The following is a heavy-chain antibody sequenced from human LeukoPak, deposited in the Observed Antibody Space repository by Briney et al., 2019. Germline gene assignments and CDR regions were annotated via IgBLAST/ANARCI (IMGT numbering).Heavy chain of an antibody. CDR1: GFTFSSYA. J-gene: IGHJ3*02. V-gene: IGHV3-23*01. CDR2: ISGSGGST. D-gene: IGHD3-9*01. CDR3: AKHYDILTDAFDI. Sequence: GGSLRLSCAASGFTFSSYAMSWVRQAPGKGLEWVSAISGSGGSTYYVDSVKGRFTISRDNSKNTLYLQMNSLRAEDTAVYYCAKHYDILTDAFDIWGQGTMVTVSS.